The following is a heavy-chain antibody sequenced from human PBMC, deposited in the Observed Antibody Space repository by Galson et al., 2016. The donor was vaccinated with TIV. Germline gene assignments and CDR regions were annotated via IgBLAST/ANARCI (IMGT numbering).Heavy chain of an antibody. D-gene: IGHD4-17*01. Sequence: SLRLSCAASGFTLSSYWMHWVRQAPGRGLEWVAVISHDGEKKFYADSVKGRVTISRDDSKNTVYLQMNNLRAEDTAVYYCARWNDHGDRSYDYWGQGTLVTVSS. V-gene: IGHV3-30*03. CDR3: ARWNDHGDRSYDY. CDR2: ISHDGEKK. J-gene: IGHJ4*02. CDR1: GFTLSSYW.